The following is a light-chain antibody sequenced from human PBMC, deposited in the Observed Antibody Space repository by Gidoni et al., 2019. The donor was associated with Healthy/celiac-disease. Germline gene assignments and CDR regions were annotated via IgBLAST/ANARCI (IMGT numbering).Light chain of an antibody. J-gene: IGKJ4*01. V-gene: IGKV3-15*01. CDR2: GAA. CDR1: QSVNSN. Sequence: EIVMTQTPGTQSVSPGERATLSGRASQSVNSNLAWYQQKPGQASRLLIYGAATRATGITARFSVSGSGTEFTLTISSLQSDDFAVDYCQQYNNWSPLTFGGGTKVEIK. CDR3: QQYNNWSPLT.